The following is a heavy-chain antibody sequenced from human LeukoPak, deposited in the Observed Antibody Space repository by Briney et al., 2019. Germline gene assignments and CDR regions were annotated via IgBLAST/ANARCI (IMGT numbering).Heavy chain of an antibody. V-gene: IGHV3-15*01. CDR3: AKDDIVVVPAAIRAFDI. D-gene: IGHD2-2*02. CDR1: GFTFTNAW. J-gene: IGHJ3*02. Sequence: GGSLRLSCAASGFTFTNAWMSWVRQAPGKGLELVGRIKSKTDGGTTDYAAPVKGRFTISRDDSRNTLYLQMNSLRAEDTAVYYCAKDDIVVVPAAIRAFDIWGQGTMVTVSS. CDR2: IKSKTDGGTT.